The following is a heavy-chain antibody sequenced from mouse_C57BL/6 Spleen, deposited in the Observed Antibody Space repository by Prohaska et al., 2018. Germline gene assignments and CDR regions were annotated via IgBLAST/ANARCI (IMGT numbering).Heavy chain of an antibody. V-gene: IGHV1-26*01. CDR3: ARRSNYVGAWFAY. Sequence: SVKISCKASGYTFTDYYMNWVKQSHGKSLEWIGDINPNNGGTSYNQKFKGKATLTVDKSSSTAYMELRSLTSEDSAVYYCARRSNYVGAWFAYWGQGTLVTVSA. CDR1: GYTFTDYY. D-gene: IGHD2-5*01. J-gene: IGHJ3*01. CDR2: INPNNGGT.